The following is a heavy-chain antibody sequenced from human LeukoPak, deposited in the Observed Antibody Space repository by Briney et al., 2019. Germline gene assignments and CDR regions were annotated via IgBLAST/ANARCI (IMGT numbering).Heavy chain of an antibody. J-gene: IGHJ6*03. V-gene: IGHV1-46*01. CDR2: INTSGGST. D-gene: IGHD6-6*01. CDR1: GYTFSSYY. Sequence: ASVKVSCKASGYTFSSYYMNWVRQAPGQGLEWMGIINTSGGSTNYAQKFQGRVTMTTDTSTSTAYMELRSLRSDDTAVYYCARGGETSSLWNYYYYYMDVWGKGTTVTVSS. CDR3: ARGGETSSLWNYYYYYMDV.